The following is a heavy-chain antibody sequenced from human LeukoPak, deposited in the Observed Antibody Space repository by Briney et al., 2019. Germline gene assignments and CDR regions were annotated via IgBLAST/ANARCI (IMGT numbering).Heavy chain of an antibody. J-gene: IGHJ4*02. CDR3: ARDQGGFDY. CDR2: IYSRDGST. V-gene: IGHV1-46*01. CDR1: GYTFTSNY. Sequence: GASVKVSCKASGYTFTSNYIHWVRQAPGQGLEWMGMIYSRDGSTSYAQKFQGRVTVTRDTSTSTVHMELSGLRSEDTAVYYCARDQGGFDYWGQGTLVTVSS.